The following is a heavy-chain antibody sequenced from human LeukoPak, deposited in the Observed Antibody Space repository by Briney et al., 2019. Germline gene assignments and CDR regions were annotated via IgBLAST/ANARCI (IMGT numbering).Heavy chain of an antibody. D-gene: IGHD3-16*02. CDR3: AKVSFDGGVIPYFDS. CDR1: GFSFTKYA. V-gene: IGHV3-23*01. Sequence: GGSLRLSCAASGFSFTKYAMSWVRQAPGKGLEWDSGMSSSGDSTDYADSVKGRFTISRDNSKNTLYLQMDSLRVEDTAVFCAKVSFDGGVIPYFDSWGQGTVVTVSS. CDR2: MSSSGDST. J-gene: IGHJ4*02.